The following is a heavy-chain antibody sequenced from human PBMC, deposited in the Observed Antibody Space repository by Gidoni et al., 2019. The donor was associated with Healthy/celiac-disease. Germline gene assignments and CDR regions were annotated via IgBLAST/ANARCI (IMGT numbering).Heavy chain of an antibody. J-gene: IGHJ3*02. D-gene: IGHD6-13*01. V-gene: IGHV3-66*02. Sequence: EVQLVESGGGLVQPGGSLRLSCAASGFPVSSNYMSWVRQAPGKGLEWVSVIYSGGSTYYADAVKGRFTISRDNSKNTLYLQMNSLRAEDTAVYYCARDSRVYSSAEAAAGTVKHDAFDIWGQGTMVTVSS. CDR2: IYSGGST. CDR3: ARDSRVYSSAEAAAGTVKHDAFDI. CDR1: GFPVSSNY.